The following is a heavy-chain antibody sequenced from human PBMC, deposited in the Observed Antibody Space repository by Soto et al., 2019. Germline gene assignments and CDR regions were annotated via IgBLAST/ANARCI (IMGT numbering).Heavy chain of an antibody. CDR3: ARVSSPFGY. D-gene: IGHD3-16*01. CDR2: IYSSGNT. V-gene: IGHV3-53*02. Sequence: EVQLVETGGGLIQPGGSLRLSCAVSGFTVSSNYMSLVRQAPGKGLEWVSVIYSSGNTYYADSVKARFNVSRDKSKNTVYLQMNSLRAEDTAMYYCARVSSPFGYWGQGTLVTVSS. J-gene: IGHJ4*02. CDR1: GFTVSSNY.